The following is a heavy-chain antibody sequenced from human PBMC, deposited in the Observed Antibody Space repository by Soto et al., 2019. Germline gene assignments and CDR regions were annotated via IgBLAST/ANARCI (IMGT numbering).Heavy chain of an antibody. CDR3: ARAHYYGSGSYYLNWFDP. Sequence: GGSLRLSCAVSGFTVNSNYMSWVRQAPGKGLEWVSVIYSGGSTYYADSVKGRFTISRDNSKNTLYLQMNSLRAEDTAVYYCARAHYYGSGSYYLNWFDPWGQGTLVTVSS. CDR1: GFTVNSNY. J-gene: IGHJ5*02. V-gene: IGHV3-66*01. CDR2: IYSGGST. D-gene: IGHD3-10*01.